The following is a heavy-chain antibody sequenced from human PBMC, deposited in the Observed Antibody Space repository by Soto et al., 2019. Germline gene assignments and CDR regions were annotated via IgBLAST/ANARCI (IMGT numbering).Heavy chain of an antibody. CDR2: IYSIGNT. D-gene: IGHD6-19*01. Sequence: PSETLSLTCTVSGASIRSSAYWGWIRQPPGKGLEWIGSIYSIGNTYYNPSLKSGVTISADTSKNQFSLNLISATAADTAVYYCRRSSRYSTDVWGQGITVT. CDR3: RRSSRYSTDV. J-gene: IGHJ6*02. CDR1: GASIRSSAY. V-gene: IGHV4-39*01.